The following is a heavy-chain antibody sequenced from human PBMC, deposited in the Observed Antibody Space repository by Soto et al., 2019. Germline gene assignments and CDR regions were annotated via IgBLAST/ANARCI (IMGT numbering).Heavy chain of an antibody. D-gene: IGHD6-13*01. CDR2: MKQDGSEK. J-gene: IGHJ3*02. Sequence: GGSLRLSXVASGFTFSSSWMAWVRQTPGKGLEWVGNMKQDGSEKYYVDSVKGRFTISRDNAKNSLYLQMNSLRAEDTAVYYCATIEAVAFHIWGQGTMVTVSS. CDR1: GFTFSSSW. V-gene: IGHV3-7*03. CDR3: ATIEAVAFHI.